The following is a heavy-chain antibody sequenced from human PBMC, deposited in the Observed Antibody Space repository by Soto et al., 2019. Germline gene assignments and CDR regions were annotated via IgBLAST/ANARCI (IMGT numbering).Heavy chain of an antibody. J-gene: IGHJ2*01. V-gene: IGHV3-7*01. CDR3: ARDRFGYCSGGSCYSYWYFDL. CDR2: IKQDGSEK. Sequence: EVQLVESGGGLVQPGGSLRLSCAASGFTFSSYWMSWVRQAPGKGLEWVANIKQDGSEKYYVDSVKGRFTISRDNAKHSLYLQMNSLRAEDTAVYYCARDRFGYCSGGSCYSYWYFDLWGRGTLVTVSS. CDR1: GFTFSSYW. D-gene: IGHD2-15*01.